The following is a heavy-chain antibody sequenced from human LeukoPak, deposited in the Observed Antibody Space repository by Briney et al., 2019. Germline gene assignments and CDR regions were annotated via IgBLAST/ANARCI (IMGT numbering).Heavy chain of an antibody. V-gene: IGHV3-23*01. CDR3: ARRGVVIRVILVGFHKEAYYFDS. J-gene: IGHJ4*02. D-gene: IGHD3-22*01. CDR2: ISGSGGRT. CDR1: GITLSNYG. Sequence: PGGALRLSCAVSGITLSNYGMSWDREAPGKGLEWVAGISGSGGRTSYADSVKGRFTISRDNPKNTLYLQMNSLGAEDTAVYFCARRGVVIRVILVGFHKEAYYFDSWGQGALVTVSS.